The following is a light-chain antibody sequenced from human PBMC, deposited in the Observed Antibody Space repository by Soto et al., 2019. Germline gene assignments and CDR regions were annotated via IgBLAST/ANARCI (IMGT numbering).Light chain of an antibody. J-gene: IGLJ2*01. CDR1: SSDVGGYNY. Sequence: QSALTQPASVSGSPGQSITISCTGTSSDVGGYNYVSWYQQHPGKAPKLMISEVSHRPSGVSNRFSGSKSGNTASLTISGLQAEDEADYYCSSYTSSSTLVIFGGGTKLTVL. CDR3: SSYTSSSTLVI. CDR2: EVS. V-gene: IGLV2-14*01.